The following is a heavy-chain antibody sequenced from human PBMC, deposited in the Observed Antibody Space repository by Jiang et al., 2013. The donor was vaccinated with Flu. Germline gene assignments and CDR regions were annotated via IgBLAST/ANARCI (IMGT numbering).Heavy chain of an antibody. CDR2: TYYRSKWYN. D-gene: IGHD3-9*01. Sequence: QTLSLTCAISGDSVSSYSAAWNWIRQSPSRGLEWLGRTYYRSKWYNDYAGSVKSRITINPXTSKNQFSLQLNSVTPEDTAVYYCARGAHILTGYYDYYYFDLWAVAPWSLSPQ. V-gene: IGHV6-1*01. J-gene: IGHJ2*01. CDR1: GDSVSSYSAA. CDR3: ARGAHILTGYYDYYYFDL.